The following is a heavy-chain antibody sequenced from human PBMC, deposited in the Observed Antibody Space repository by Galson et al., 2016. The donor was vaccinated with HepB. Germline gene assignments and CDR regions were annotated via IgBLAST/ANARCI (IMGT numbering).Heavy chain of an antibody. D-gene: IGHD3-9*01. CDR1: GGNFSSYG. CDR3: ATTSDDFLTGFYPY. J-gene: IGHJ4*02. CDR2: SVPIFDFA. Sequence: SVKVSCKASGGNFSSYGISWVRQAPGQGLEWMGNSVPIFDFATYAQKFQGRVTITADKSTGAGYMELSDLRSGDTAVYYCATTSDDFLTGFYPYWGPGTPVTVSS. V-gene: IGHV1-69*04.